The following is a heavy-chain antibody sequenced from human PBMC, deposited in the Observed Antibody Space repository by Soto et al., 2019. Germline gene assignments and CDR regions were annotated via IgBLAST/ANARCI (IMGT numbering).Heavy chain of an antibody. J-gene: IGHJ4*02. Sequence: EVQLVESGGGLVQPGGSLRLSCAASGFTFSNYWMSWVRQAPGKGLEWVANIQQDGSEKSYVDSVKGRFSISRDNAKNTLFLQMNSLRAEDTAVYYCARMRGYSYFDSWGQGTLVTVSS. CDR3: ARMRGYSYFDS. CDR1: GFTFSNYW. CDR2: IQQDGSEK. D-gene: IGHD3-22*01. V-gene: IGHV3-7*05.